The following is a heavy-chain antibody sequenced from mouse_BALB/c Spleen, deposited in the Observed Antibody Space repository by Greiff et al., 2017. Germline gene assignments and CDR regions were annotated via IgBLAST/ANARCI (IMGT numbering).Heavy chain of an antibody. V-gene: IGHV1-80*01. CDR1: GYEFSSYW. D-gene: IGHD2-4*01. J-gene: IGHJ4*01. Sequence: QVQLQQSGAELVRPGSSVKISCKASGYEFSSYWMNWVKQRPGQGLEWMGQIYPGDGDTKDNGRFKGKATLTADKSSSTAYMQLSSLTSEDSAGDLCARFDYTSAMDYGGQGTAVTVAS. CDR2: IYPGDGDT. CDR3: ARFDYTSAMDY.